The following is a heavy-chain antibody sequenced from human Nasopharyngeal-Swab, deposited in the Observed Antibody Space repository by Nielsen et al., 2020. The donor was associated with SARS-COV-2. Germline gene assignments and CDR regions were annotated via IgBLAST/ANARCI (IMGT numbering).Heavy chain of an antibody. Sequence: GESLKISCAASGFTFSSYAMHWVRQAPGKGLEWVAVISYDGSNKYYADSVKGRFTISRDNSKNTLYLQMNSLRAEDTAVYYCARVKRSSDWYAYYFDYWGQGTLVTVSS. CDR2: ISYDGSNK. V-gene: IGHV3-30*04. J-gene: IGHJ4*02. CDR1: GFTFSSYA. CDR3: ARVKRSSDWYAYYFDY. D-gene: IGHD6-19*01.